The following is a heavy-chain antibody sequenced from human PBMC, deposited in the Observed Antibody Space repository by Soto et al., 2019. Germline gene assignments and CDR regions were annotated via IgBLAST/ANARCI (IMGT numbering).Heavy chain of an antibody. V-gene: IGHV3-23*01. J-gene: IGHJ4*02. CDR3: ARDQDTFGKAVFDS. CDR2: ISERGDST. Sequence: GGALGLSFGASGFTFSVYSISLVRPAPGKGLEWVSTISERGDSTYYADSVKGRFTISRDNSKKTLYLHMNSLRPEDTAMYYCARDQDTFGKAVFDSWGQGTLVTVSS. CDR1: GFTFSVYS. D-gene: IGHD3-16*01.